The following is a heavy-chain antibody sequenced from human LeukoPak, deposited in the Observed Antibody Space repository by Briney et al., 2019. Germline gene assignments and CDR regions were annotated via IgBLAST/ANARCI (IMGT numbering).Heavy chain of an antibody. CDR2: IIPILGIA. CDR3: ARDAGDYDAFDI. J-gene: IGHJ3*02. Sequence: VASVKVSCKASGGTFSSYAISWVRQAPGQGPEWMGRIIPILGIANYAQKFQGRVTITADKSTSTAYMELSSLRSEDTAVYYCARDAGDYDAFDIWGQGTMVTVSS. V-gene: IGHV1-69*04. D-gene: IGHD7-27*01. CDR1: GGTFSSYA.